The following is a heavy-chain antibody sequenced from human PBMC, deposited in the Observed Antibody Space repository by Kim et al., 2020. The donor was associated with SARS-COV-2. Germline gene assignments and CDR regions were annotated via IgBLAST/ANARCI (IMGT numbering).Heavy chain of an antibody. Sequence: ASVKVSCKASGYTFTSYAMNWVRQAPGQGLEWMGWINTNTGNPTYAQGFTGRFVFSLDTSVSTAYLQISSLKAEDTAVYYCARDYIWRIGGSYYYCYMDVWGKGATVTVSS. D-gene: IGHD3-16*01. V-gene: IGHV7-4-1*02. CDR1: GYTFTSYA. J-gene: IGHJ6*03. CDR3: ARDYIWRIGGSYYYCYMDV. CDR2: INTNTGNP.